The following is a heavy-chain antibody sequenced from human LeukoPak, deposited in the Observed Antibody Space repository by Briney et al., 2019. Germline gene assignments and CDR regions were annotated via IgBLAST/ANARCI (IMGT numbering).Heavy chain of an antibody. CDR2: INPSGGST. CDR3: ARAMGITGTTPDY. Sequence: GASVKVSCKASGYTFTSYYMHWVRQAPGQGLEWMGIINPSGGSTSYAQKFQGRVTTTRDMSTSTVYMELSSLRSEDTAVYYCARAMGITGTTPDYWGQGTLVTVSS. D-gene: IGHD1-20*01. V-gene: IGHV1-46*01. J-gene: IGHJ4*02. CDR1: GYTFTSYY.